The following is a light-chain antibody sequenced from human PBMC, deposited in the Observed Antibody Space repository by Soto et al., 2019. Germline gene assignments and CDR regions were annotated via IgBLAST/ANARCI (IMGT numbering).Light chain of an antibody. CDR1: GSDIGYFNY. Sequence: QSALTQPASVSGSPGQSITISCTGTGSDIGYFNYVSWYQQQPGKAPKLMIYDVDNRPSGVSIRFSGSKSGSTASLTISGLQEEDEADYYCKSYGVVSTYVFGTGTKLTVL. CDR3: KSYGVVSTYV. J-gene: IGLJ1*01. CDR2: DVD. V-gene: IGLV2-14*03.